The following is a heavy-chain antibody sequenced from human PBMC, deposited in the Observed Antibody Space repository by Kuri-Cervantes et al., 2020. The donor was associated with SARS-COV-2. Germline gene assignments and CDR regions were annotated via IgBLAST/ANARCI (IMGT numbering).Heavy chain of an antibody. CDR3: ALHGGYYSLFFDY. CDR2: ISAYNGNT. D-gene: IGHD3-22*01. J-gene: IGHJ4*02. Sequence: ASVKVSCKASGYTFTGYYMHWVRQAPGQGLEWMGWISAYNGNTNYAQKLQGRVTMTTDTSTSTAYMELRSLRSEDTAVYYCALHGGYYSLFFDYWGQGTLVTVSS. CDR1: GYTFTGYY. V-gene: IGHV1-18*04.